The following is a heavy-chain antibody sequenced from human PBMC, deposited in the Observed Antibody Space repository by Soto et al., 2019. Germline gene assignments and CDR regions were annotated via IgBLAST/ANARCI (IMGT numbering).Heavy chain of an antibody. Sequence: QVQLVQSGAEVKKPWASVKVSCKAHTDMFTTSTSSWVRQAPGQGLEWMGWISADNGNIKDAQKFQGSFTMSTDTPTSTAYRELRSLRYDDTDMYYCAMANCGDIEYWGQGPLVTVSS. CDR2: ISADNGNI. D-gene: IGHD4-17*01. CDR1: TDMFTTST. V-gene: IGHV1-18*01. CDR3: AMANCGDIEY. J-gene: IGHJ4*02.